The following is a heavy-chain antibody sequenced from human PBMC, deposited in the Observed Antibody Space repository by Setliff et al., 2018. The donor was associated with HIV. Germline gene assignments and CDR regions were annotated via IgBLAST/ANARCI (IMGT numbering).Heavy chain of an antibody. CDR2: THASGTT. CDR1: GGSISGDF. CDR3: ARVALLRYPEAFDI. Sequence: SETLSLTCTVSGGSISGDFWTWIRQPAGEGLEWIGRTHASGTTQCEPSLKSRVTISVDTSKNQFSLKLSSVTAADTAMYYCARVALLRYPEAFDIWGQGTMVTVSS. D-gene: IGHD3-9*01. V-gene: IGHV4-4*07. J-gene: IGHJ3*02.